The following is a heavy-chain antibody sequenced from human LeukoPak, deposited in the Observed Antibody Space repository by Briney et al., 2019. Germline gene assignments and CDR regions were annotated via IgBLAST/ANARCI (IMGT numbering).Heavy chain of an antibody. J-gene: IGHJ4*02. CDR1: GYTFTSYG. D-gene: IGHD3-16*02. Sequence: ASGKVCCKASGYTFTSYGISWGRQAPGQGLELMVSISPYNGNTNYAERLQGRVIMITDTSTRTAYMELRSLRSDNTAVFYCARDQYDYVWGSYRPYFDYWGQGTLVTVSS. CDR3: ARDQYDYVWGSYRPYFDY. V-gene: IGHV1-18*04. CDR2: ISPYNGNT.